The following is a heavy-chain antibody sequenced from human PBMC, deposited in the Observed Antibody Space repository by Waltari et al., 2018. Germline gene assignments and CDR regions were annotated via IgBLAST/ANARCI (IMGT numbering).Heavy chain of an antibody. Sequence: QVQLVESGGGVVEPGGSLRLSCEASGITLSRDGMHWVRQAPGEGLEWMSVISYDGKNTYYSDSVKGRFTISRDNSKNTLYLQMNSLRPEDTAVYYCAKSLETGATAFDYWGQGTLVTVSS. CDR3: AKSLETGATAFDY. J-gene: IGHJ4*02. CDR1: GITLSRDG. CDR2: ISYDGKNT. V-gene: IGHV3-30*18. D-gene: IGHD1-26*01.